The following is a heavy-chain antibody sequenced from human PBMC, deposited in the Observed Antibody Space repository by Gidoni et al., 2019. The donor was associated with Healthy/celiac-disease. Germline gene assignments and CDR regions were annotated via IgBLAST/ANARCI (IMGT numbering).Heavy chain of an antibody. V-gene: IGHV1-2*05. D-gene: IGHD3-3*01. CDR1: GYPFTGHY. Sequence: QVQLVQSGAEVKKPGASVKGSCKASGYPFTGHYSPLGRQAPGQGLEWMGRINPNSGGTNYAQKFQGRVTMTRDTSISTAYMELSRLRSDDTVVYYCARDGGRLYYDFWSGEPYGMDVWGQGTTVTVSS. J-gene: IGHJ6*02. CDR2: INPNSGGT. CDR3: ARDGGRLYYDFWSGEPYGMDV.